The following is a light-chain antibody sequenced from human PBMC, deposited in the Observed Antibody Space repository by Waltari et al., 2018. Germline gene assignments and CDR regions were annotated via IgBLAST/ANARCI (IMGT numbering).Light chain of an antibody. Sequence: QSVLTQPPPVSGTPGQRVTIPCSGNTSNVEDLPVFWYKHLPGTAPKLIIYRNNHRPSGVPDRVSGSKSGASASLAISGLRSEDEATYHCAACDDRLNSWVFGGGTNLTVL. CDR3: AACDDRLNSWV. J-gene: IGLJ3*02. V-gene: IGLV1-47*01. CDR1: TSNVEDLP. CDR2: RNN.